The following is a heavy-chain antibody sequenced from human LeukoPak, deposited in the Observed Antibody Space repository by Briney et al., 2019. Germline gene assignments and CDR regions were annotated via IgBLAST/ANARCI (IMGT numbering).Heavy chain of an antibody. CDR1: GFTFSSYG. D-gene: IGHD2-15*01. J-gene: IGHJ4*02. Sequence: PSGGSLRLSCAASGFTFSSYGMHWVRQAPGKGLEWVAVIWYDGSNKYYADSVKGRFTISRDNSKNTLYLQMNSLRAEDTAVYYCARLSCSGGSCSSYYWGQGTLVTVSS. CDR2: IWYDGSNK. CDR3: ARLSCSGGSCSSYY. V-gene: IGHV3-33*01.